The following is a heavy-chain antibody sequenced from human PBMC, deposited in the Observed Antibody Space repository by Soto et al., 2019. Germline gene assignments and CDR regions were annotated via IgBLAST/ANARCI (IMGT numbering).Heavy chain of an antibody. Sequence: SETLSLTCTVSGGSISSSSYYWGWIRQGPGKGLEWFRSIYNSASSYYNPSLKSRVTISEDTSKNQFSLKLSSVTAADTVVYYCARVWSDAFARSAYDILTGYFFGGEANNWFDPWGQGTLVTVSS. J-gene: IGHJ5*02. CDR1: GGSISSSSYY. V-gene: IGHV4-39*07. CDR3: ARVWSDAFARSAYDILTGYFFGGEANNWFDP. D-gene: IGHD3-9*01. CDR2: IYNSASS.